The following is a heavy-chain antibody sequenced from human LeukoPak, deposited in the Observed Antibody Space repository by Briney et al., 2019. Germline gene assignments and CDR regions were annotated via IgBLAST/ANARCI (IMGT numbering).Heavy chain of an antibody. J-gene: IGHJ3*02. V-gene: IGHV3-30*02. Sequence: PGGSLRLSCAASGLTFDDYAMHWVRQAPGKGLEWVAFIRYDGSNKYYADSVKGRFTISRDNSKNTLYLQMNSLRAEDTAVYYCAKVPHITIFGVVIPPGGAFDIWGQGTMVTVSS. CDR2: IRYDGSNK. CDR3: AKVPHITIFGVVIPPGGAFDI. CDR1: GLTFDDYA. D-gene: IGHD3-3*01.